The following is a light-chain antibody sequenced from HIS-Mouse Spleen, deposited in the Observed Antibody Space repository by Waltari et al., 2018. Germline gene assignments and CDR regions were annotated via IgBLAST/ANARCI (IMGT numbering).Light chain of an antibody. J-gene: IGKJ2*01. CDR2: WAS. CDR3: QQYYSTPYT. V-gene: IGKV4-1*01. CDR1: PGVLYSSNNKNY. Sequence: DIVMTQSPDSLAVSLGERATINCKSSPGVLYSSNNKNYLAWYQQKPGQPPKLLIYWASTREYGVPDRFSGSGSGTDFTLTISSLQAEDVAVYYCQQYYSTPYTFGQGTKLEIK.